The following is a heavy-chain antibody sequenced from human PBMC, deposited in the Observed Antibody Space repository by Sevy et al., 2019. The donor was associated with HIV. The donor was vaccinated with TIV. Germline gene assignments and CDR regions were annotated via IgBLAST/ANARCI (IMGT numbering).Heavy chain of an antibody. Sequence: GGSLRLSCAASGFAFYDYSMSWIRQAPGKGLEWVATLSFGCGKINYADSVKGRFTISRDNSKNSLHLQMDNLRVEDTALYYCAREGCTRPHDYWGQGTRVTVSS. CDR1: GFAFYDYS. V-gene: IGHV3-23*01. CDR2: LSFGCGKI. CDR3: AREGCTRPHDY. J-gene: IGHJ4*02. D-gene: IGHD2-8*01.